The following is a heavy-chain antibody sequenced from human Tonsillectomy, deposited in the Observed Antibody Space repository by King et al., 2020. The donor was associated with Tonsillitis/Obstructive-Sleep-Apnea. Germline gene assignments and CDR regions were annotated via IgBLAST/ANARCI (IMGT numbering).Heavy chain of an antibody. CDR1: GGSISSYY. J-gene: IGHJ4*02. CDR2: IYYSGST. V-gene: IGHV4-59*01. D-gene: IGHD6-19*01. Sequence: QLQESGPGLVKPSETLSLTCTVSGGSISSYYWSWIRQPPGKGLEWIGYIYYSGSTNYNPSLKSRVTISVDTSKNPFSLKLSSVTAADTAVYYCAMTIAVAGTRGFNYWGQGTLVTVSS. CDR3: AMTIAVAGTRGFNY.